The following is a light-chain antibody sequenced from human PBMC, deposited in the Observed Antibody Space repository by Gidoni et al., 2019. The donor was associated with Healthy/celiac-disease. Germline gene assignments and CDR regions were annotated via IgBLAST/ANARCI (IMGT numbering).Light chain of an antibody. CDR3: QHRSNWPRRYT. Sequence: EIVLTQSPATLSLSHGARATLPCRASLSVSSYLAWYQQKPGQAPRLLIYDTSNGATGIPARFSGSGSGTDFTRTISSLEPEDVALYYCQHRSNWPRRYTFXXXTKLEIK. V-gene: IGKV3-11*01. CDR2: DTS. J-gene: IGKJ2*01. CDR1: LSVSSY.